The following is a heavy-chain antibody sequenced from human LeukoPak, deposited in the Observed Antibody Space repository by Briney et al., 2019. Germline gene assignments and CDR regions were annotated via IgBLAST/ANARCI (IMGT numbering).Heavy chain of an antibody. CDR3: AYQLPQYYFDY. Sequence: SETLSLTCTVSGGSISTSGYYWGWIRQAPGKGLEWIGSMYHTGSIYYNPSLKSRVTISVDTSKNQFSLRLISVTAADTAVYYCAYQLPQYYFDYWGQGTLVTVSS. CDR1: GGSISTSGYY. V-gene: IGHV4-39*01. J-gene: IGHJ4*02. D-gene: IGHD2-2*01. CDR2: MYHTGSI.